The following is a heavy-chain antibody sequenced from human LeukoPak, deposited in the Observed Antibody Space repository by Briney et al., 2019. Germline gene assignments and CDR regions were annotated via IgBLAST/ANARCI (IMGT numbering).Heavy chain of an antibody. Sequence: SETQSLTCTVSGYSISSGYYWSWIRQPPGKGLEWIATMHHSGVTYYNPSLKSRVTMSVDTSKNQYSLKLGSVTAASTAVYYCARYTANTAGYSFDFWGQGALVTVSS. J-gene: IGHJ4*02. CDR2: MHHSGVT. CDR3: ARYTANTAGYSFDF. V-gene: IGHV4-38-2*02. CDR1: GYSISSGYY. D-gene: IGHD3-22*01.